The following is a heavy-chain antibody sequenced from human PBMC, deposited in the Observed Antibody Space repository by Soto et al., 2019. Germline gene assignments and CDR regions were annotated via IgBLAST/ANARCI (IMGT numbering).Heavy chain of an antibody. CDR3: ARATPYCSSTSCQVGMDV. D-gene: IGHD2-2*01. CDR1: GFTFSSYA. J-gene: IGHJ6*02. V-gene: IGHV3-30-3*01. CDR2: ISYDGSNK. Sequence: PGGSLRLSCAASGFTFSSYAMHWVRQAPGKGLEWVAVISYDGSNKYYADSVKGRFTISRDNSKNTLYLQMKSLREEDTAVYYCARATPYCSSTSCQVGMDVWGQGTTVTVSS.